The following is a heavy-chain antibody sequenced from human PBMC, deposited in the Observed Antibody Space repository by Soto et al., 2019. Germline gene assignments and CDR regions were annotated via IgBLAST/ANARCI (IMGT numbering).Heavy chain of an antibody. Sequence: GGSLRLSCVASGFTLSSYAMSWVRQAPGKGLEWVSSISGSGGTTFYADSVKGRFTISRDNSKNTLYLQMNSLRAEDTAVYYCGKDMNSVAVTAAIDSWGQGTPVTVSS. CDR2: ISGSGGTT. D-gene: IGHD2-21*02. V-gene: IGHV3-23*01. CDR1: GFTLSSYA. J-gene: IGHJ4*02. CDR3: GKDMNSVAVTAAIDS.